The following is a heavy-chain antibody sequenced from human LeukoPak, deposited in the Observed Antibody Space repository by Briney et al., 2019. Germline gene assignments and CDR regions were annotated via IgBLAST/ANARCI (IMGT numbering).Heavy chain of an antibody. CDR1: GGSFSGYY. J-gene: IGHJ5*02. Sequence: PSETLSLTCAVYGGSFSGYYWNWIRQPPGKGLELIGEINHSGSTNYNPSLKSRVTISVDTSKNQFSLKLSSVTAADTAVYYCARGRGWFGELRKRWFDPWGQGTLVTVSS. CDR3: ARGRGWFGELRKRWFDP. D-gene: IGHD3-10*01. CDR2: INHSGST. V-gene: IGHV4-34*01.